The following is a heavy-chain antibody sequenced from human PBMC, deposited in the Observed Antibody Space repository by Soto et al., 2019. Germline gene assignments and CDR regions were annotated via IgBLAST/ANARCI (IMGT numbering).Heavy chain of an antibody. CDR1: GGSVNSRTYY. Sequence: SETLSLTCSVSGGSVNSRTYYWGWDRQPPGKGLEWIGSASSGGISYHNPSLKSRVTIAIDTSKNHLSLLLTSVTAADTAVYYCGRHWRETGPSAQPLDNWGQGTLVTVSS. J-gene: IGHJ4*02. V-gene: IGHV4-39*01. CDR2: ASSGGIS. CDR3: GRHWRETGPSAQPLDN. D-gene: IGHD1-1*01.